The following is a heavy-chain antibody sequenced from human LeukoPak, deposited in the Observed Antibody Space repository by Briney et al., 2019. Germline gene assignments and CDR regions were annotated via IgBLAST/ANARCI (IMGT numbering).Heavy chain of an antibody. Sequence: GGSLRLSCAASGFTFSSYWMSWVRQAPGKGLEWVANIKQDGSEKYYVDSVEGRFTISRDNAKNSLYLQMNSLRAEDTAVYYCAAELRSGYFVGAFDIWGQGTMVTVSS. CDR2: IKQDGSEK. V-gene: IGHV3-7*01. CDR1: GFTFSSYW. J-gene: IGHJ3*02. CDR3: AAELRSGYFVGAFDI. D-gene: IGHD3-3*01.